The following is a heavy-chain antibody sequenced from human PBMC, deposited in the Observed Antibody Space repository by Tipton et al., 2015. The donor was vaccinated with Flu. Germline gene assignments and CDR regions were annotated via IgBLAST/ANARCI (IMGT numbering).Heavy chain of an antibody. CDR2: IYYSGSS. D-gene: IGHD1-26*01. V-gene: IGHV4-31*03. CDR1: RGSISSGGAY. J-gene: IGHJ4*02. CDR3: ARSLLYTGSYYVDQ. Sequence: LSLTCTVSRGSISSGGAYWSWIRQHPGKGLEWIGCIYYSGSSYYNPSLKSRVTIPVDKSQNQFSLRLTSVTAADTAVYYCARSLLYTGSYYVDQWGQGTLVTVSS.